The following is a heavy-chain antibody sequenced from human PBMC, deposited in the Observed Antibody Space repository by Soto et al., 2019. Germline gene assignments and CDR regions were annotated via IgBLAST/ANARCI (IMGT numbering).Heavy chain of an antibody. CDR2: ISGSGGST. V-gene: IGHV3-23*01. CDR1: GFTFSSYA. Sequence: EVQLLESGGGLVQPGGSLRLSCAASGFTFSSYAMSWVRQAPGKGLGWVSAISGSGGSTYYADSVKGRFTISRDNSKNTLYLQMNSLRAEDTAVYYCAKGNTIFGVVYYYGMDVWGQGTTVTVSS. J-gene: IGHJ6*02. CDR3: AKGNTIFGVVYYYGMDV. D-gene: IGHD3-3*01.